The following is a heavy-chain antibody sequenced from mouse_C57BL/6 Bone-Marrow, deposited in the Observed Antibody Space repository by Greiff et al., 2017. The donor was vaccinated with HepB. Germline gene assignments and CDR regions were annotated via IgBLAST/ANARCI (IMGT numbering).Heavy chain of an antibody. D-gene: IGHD1-1*01. CDR1: GYTFTSYW. CDR3: ARSFITTVVATPYYYAMDY. Sequence: VQLQQPGAELVKPGASVKMSCKASGYTFTSYWITWVKQRPGQGLEWIGDIYPGSGSTNYNEKFKSKATLTVDKSSSTAYMQLSSLTSEDSAVYYCARSFITTVVATPYYYAMDYWGQGTSVTVSS. J-gene: IGHJ4*01. V-gene: IGHV1-55*01. CDR2: IYPGSGST.